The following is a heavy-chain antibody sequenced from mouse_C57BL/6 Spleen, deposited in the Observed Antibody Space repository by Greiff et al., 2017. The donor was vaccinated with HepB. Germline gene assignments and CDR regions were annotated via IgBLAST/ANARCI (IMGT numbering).Heavy chain of an antibody. D-gene: IGHD4-1*01. Sequence: QVQLQQPGAELVRPGSSVKLSCKASGYTFTSYWMDWVKQRPGQGLEWIGNIYPSDSETHYNQKFKDKATLTVDKSSSTAYMQLSSLTSEDSAVYYCARRRSTGMYFDYWGQGTTLTVSS. CDR1: GYTFTSYW. V-gene: IGHV1-61*01. CDR2: IYPSDSET. J-gene: IGHJ2*01. CDR3: ARRRSTGMYFDY.